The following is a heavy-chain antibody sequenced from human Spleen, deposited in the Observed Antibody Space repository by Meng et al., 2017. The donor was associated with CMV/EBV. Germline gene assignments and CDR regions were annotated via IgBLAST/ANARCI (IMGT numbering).Heavy chain of an antibody. CDR3: ARYGIDSSSGSFYPHAFDV. Sequence: SETLSLTCTVSGASVSSSSYYWSWIRQPPGKGLEWIGFIYYTGTTNYNTSLKSRVTISVDTSKNQFSLKLSSVTAAVTAVYYCARYGIDSSSGSFYPHAFDVWGQGTMVTVSS. CDR1: GASVSSSSYY. D-gene: IGHD3-10*01. CDR2: IYYTGTT. V-gene: IGHV4-61*01. J-gene: IGHJ3*01.